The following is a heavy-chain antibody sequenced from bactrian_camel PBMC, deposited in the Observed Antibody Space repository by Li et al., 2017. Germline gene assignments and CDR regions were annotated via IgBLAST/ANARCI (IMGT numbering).Heavy chain of an antibody. Sequence: DVQLVESGGGLVQPGGSLRLSCAATGFTFSSYDMSWVRQAPGKGLEWVSGRNIRGGRSYYSDSVKGRFTISRDNAKDTVYLQLNNLKTEDTAMYYCGRGLGYEYREWGQGTQVTVS. CDR3: GRGLGYEYRE. D-gene: IGHD3*01. J-gene: IGHJ4*01. V-gene: IGHV3S40*01. CDR1: GFTFSSYD. CDR2: RNIRGGRS.